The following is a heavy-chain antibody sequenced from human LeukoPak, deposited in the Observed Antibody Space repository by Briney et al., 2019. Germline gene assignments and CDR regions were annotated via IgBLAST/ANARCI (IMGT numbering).Heavy chain of an antibody. Sequence: PGGSLRLSCAASGFTVSSNYMSWVRQAPGKGLEWVSFIYSGGSTYYADSVKGRFTISRDNSKNTLYLQVNSLRAEDTAVYYCASPPWYSSSWYLDYWGQGTLVTVSS. J-gene: IGHJ4*02. CDR3: ASPPWYSSSWYLDY. D-gene: IGHD6-13*01. V-gene: IGHV3-66*02. CDR1: GFTVSSNY. CDR2: IYSGGST.